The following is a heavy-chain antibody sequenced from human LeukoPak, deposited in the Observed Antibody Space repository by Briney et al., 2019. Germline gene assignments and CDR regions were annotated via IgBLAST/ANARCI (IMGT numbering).Heavy chain of an antibody. J-gene: IGHJ6*03. D-gene: IGHD2-8*01. V-gene: IGHV3-48*04. CDR1: GFTFSRYS. CDR2: ISSSSRNK. CDR3: AREGVGRYYYYYYMDV. Sequence: GGSLRLSCGASGFTFSRYSMNWVRQAPGKGLEWVSHISSSSRNKYYADSVKGRFTISRDNAKNSLYLQMNSLRAEDTAVYYCAREGVGRYYYYYYMDVWGKGTTVTISS.